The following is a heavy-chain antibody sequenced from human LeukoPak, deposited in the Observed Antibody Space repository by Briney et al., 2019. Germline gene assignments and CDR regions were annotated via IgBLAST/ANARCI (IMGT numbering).Heavy chain of an antibody. J-gene: IGHJ4*02. CDR1: GYTFGNYA. D-gene: IGHD4-17*01. CDR2: INTNTGNP. CDR3: ARSNNDGDYLGVGFDY. Sequence: VASVKVSCKASGYTFGNYAMNWVRQAPGQGLEWMGWINTNTGNPTYAQGFTGRFVFSLDTSVSTAYLQISSLKAEDTAVYYCARSNNDGDYLGVGFDYWGQGTLVTVSS. V-gene: IGHV7-4-1*02.